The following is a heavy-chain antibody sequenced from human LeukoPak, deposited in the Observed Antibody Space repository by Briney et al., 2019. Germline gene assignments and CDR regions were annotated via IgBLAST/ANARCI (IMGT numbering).Heavy chain of an antibody. CDR2: ISSSSSYI. V-gene: IGHV3-21*01. Sequence: PGGSLRLFCAASGFTFSSYSMNWVRQAPGKGLGWVSSISSSSSYIYYADSVKGRFTISRDNAKNSLYLQMNSLRAEDTAVYYCARDPQQLGHYYYMDVWGKGTTVTVSS. D-gene: IGHD6-13*01. CDR3: ARDPQQLGHYYYMDV. J-gene: IGHJ6*03. CDR1: GFTFSSYS.